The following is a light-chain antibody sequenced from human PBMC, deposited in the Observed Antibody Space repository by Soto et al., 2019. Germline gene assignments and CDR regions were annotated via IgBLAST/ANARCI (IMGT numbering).Light chain of an antibody. CDR1: QSLSSN. Sequence: EIVMTQSPATLSVSPGERATLSCRASQSLSSNLAWYQQKPGQAPRLLIYGASTRATGIPARFGGSGSGPEFTLTICSLQPEDIATYYCQQYDNLPLTSGGGTKVDIK. CDR3: QQYDNLPLT. V-gene: IGKV3-15*01. J-gene: IGKJ4*01. CDR2: GAS.